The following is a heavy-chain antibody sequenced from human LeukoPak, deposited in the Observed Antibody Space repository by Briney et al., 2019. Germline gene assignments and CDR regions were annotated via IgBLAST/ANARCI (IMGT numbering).Heavy chain of an antibody. J-gene: IGHJ6*02. CDR1: GFTFSSYA. Sequence: PGGSLRLSCAASGFTFSSYAMRWVRQAPGKGLEWVAAISYDGSNKYYADSVKGRFTISRDNSKNTLYLQMNSLRAEDTAVYYCARDPSGGSSFCYYGMDVWGQGTTVTVSS. CDR3: ARDPSGGSSFCYYGMDV. CDR2: ISYDGSNK. V-gene: IGHV3-30-3*01. D-gene: IGHD6-6*01.